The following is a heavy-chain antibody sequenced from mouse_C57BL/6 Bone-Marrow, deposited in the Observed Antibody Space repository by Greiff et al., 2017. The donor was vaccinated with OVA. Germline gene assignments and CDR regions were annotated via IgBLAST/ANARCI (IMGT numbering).Heavy chain of an antibody. CDR2: ISSGGDYI. J-gene: IGHJ4*01. CDR3: TRDTRDYAMDY. Sequence: EVMLVESGEGLVKPGGSLKLSCAASGFTFSSYAMSWVRQTPEKRLEWVAYISSGGDYIYYADTVKGRFTISRDNARNTLYLQMSSLKSEDTAMYYCTRDTRDYAMDYWGQGTSVTVSS. CDR1: GFTFSSYA. D-gene: IGHD5-1-1*01. V-gene: IGHV5-9-1*02.